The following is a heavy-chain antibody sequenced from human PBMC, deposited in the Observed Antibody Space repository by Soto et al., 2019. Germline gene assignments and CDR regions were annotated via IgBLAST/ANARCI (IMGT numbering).Heavy chain of an antibody. Sequence: PGGSLRLSCAASGFTFSSYGMHWVRQAPGKGLEWVAVISYDGSNKYYADSVKGRFTISRDNSKNTLYLQMNSLRAEDTAVYYCAKSDLGTMFQKLDPYYYYGMDVWGQGTTVTVSS. CDR2: ISYDGSNK. V-gene: IGHV3-30*18. CDR3: AKSDLGTMFQKLDPYYYYGMDV. D-gene: IGHD6-13*01. J-gene: IGHJ6*02. CDR1: GFTFSSYG.